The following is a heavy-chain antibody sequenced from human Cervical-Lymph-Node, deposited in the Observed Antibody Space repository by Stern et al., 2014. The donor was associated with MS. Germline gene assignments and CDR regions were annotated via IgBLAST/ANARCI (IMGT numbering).Heavy chain of an antibody. V-gene: IGHV1-69*01. CDR3: ALSSETSDRWYSLGYDL. D-gene: IGHD6-13*01. Sequence: QVQLVQSGAEVTKPGSSVKVSCKASGGTFSKFPSSWVRQAPGQGLEWMGGIFPVFVTPTYGQEFRGRVTIPADVSTSTVYMELSSLRSDDTAVYYCALSSETSDRWYSLGYDLWGQGTLVTVSS. J-gene: IGHJ5*02. CDR1: GGTFSKFP. CDR2: IFPVFVTP.